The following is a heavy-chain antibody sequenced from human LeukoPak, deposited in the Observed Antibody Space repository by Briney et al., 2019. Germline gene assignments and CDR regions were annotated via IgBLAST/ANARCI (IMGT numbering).Heavy chain of an antibody. CDR1: GFTFSSYA. D-gene: IGHD3-10*01. V-gene: IGHV3-30-3*01. CDR3: AKDRYYGSGSLAH. J-gene: IGHJ3*01. CDR2: ISYDGSNK. Sequence: GGSLRLSCAASGFTFSSYAMHWVRQAPGKGLEWVAVISYDGSNKYYADSVKGRFTISRDNSKNTLYLQMNSLRAEDTAVYFCAKDRYYGSGSLAHWGQGTMVTVSS.